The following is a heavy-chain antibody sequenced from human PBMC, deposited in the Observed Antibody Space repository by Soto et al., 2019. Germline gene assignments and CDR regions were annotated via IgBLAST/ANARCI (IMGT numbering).Heavy chain of an antibody. V-gene: IGHV3-30*18. D-gene: IGHD6-19*01. CDR2: VSHDGRNS. CDR1: GFTFSDYA. J-gene: IGHJ4*02. Sequence: VQLVESGGGVVQPGRSLRLSCAASGFTFSDYAMHWFRQVLGMGLEWVAVVSHDGRNSHYADSVKGRFTISRDSSKNTVSLEMTSLRAEDTAVYYCAKGGRQWLVTSDFNYWGQGALVTVSS. CDR3: AKGGRQWLVTSDFNY.